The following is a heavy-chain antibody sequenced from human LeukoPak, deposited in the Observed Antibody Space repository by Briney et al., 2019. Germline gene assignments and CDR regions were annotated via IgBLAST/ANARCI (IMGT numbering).Heavy chain of an antibody. V-gene: IGHV3-72*01. CDR3: ATSSWYRLAY. J-gene: IGHJ4*02. CDR2: SRNKADSYTA. D-gene: IGHD6-13*01. CDR1: GFTFSDSF. Sequence: PGGSLRLSCAASGFTFSDSFMSWVRQAPGKWLEWVGRSRNKADSYTAEYAASVKGRFPISRDASKNSLYLQISSLETEDAAVYYCATSSWYRLAYWGQGSLVTVSS.